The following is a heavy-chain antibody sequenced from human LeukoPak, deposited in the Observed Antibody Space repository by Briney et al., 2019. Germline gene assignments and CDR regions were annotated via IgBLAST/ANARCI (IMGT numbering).Heavy chain of an antibody. J-gene: IGHJ3*02. V-gene: IGHV3-30*02. CDR3: AGEKATQSPAFDI. Sequence: GGSLRLSCAASGFTFSSYGMHWVRQAPGKGLEWVAFIRYDGSNKYYADSVKGRFTISRDNSKNTLYLQMNSLRAEDTAVYYCAGEKATQSPAFDIWGQGTMVTVSS. D-gene: IGHD5-24*01. CDR1: GFTFSSYG. CDR2: IRYDGSNK.